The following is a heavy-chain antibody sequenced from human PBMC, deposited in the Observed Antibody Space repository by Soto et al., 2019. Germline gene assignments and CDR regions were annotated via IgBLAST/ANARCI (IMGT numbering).Heavy chain of an antibody. D-gene: IGHD5-12*01. CDR2: IIPILNVT. Sequence: QVQLVQSGAEVKKPGSSVKVSCKASGGTFSRYTIRWVRQAPGQGPEWMGRIIPILNVTKYAQKFQGRVTMTADKSTSTAYLELSSLRSADTSVYYWAPIAPYSGYDLTYWGQGSLVTVSS. J-gene: IGHJ4*02. CDR1: GGTFSRYT. CDR3: APIAPYSGYDLTY. V-gene: IGHV1-69*02.